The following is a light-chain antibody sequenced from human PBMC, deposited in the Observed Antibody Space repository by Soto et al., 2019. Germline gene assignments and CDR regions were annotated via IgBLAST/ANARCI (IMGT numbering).Light chain of an antibody. CDR1: SSDIGGYDY. J-gene: IGLJ2*01. CDR2: DVN. CDR3: TSYASGSSHVV. V-gene: IGLV2-14*01. Sequence: QSALTQPASVSGSPGQSITLSCTGTSSDIGGYDYVSWYQRHPGKAPKLIIYDVNNRPSGVSNRFSGSKSGNTASLTISGLHAEDEAYYYCTSYASGSSHVVFGGGTKLTVL.